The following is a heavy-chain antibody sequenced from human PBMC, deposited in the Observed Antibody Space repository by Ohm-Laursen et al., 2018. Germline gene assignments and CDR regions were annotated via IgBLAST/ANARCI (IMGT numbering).Heavy chain of an antibody. J-gene: IGHJ4*02. CDR2: ISWNSGSI. CDR1: GFTFDDYA. V-gene: IGHV3-9*01. D-gene: IGHD3-22*01. Sequence: SLRLSCTASGFTFDDYAMHWVRQAPGKSLEWVSGISWNSGSIGYADSVKGRFTISRDNAKNSLYLQMNSLRAEDTALYYCAKALTDYYDSSGYFNYWGQGTLVTVS. CDR3: AKALTDYYDSSGYFNY.